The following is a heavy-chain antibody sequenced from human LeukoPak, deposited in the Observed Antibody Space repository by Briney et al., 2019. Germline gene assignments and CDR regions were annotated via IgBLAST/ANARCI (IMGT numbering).Heavy chain of an antibody. D-gene: IGHD1-26*01. CDR1: GGSFSGYY. V-gene: IGHV4-34*01. CDR3: ARHVIVGAAYFDY. Sequence: PSETLSLTCAVYGGSFSGYYWSWIRQPPGKGLEWIGEINHSGSTNYNPSLKSRVTISVDTSKNQFSLKLSSVTAADTAVYYCARHVIVGAAYFDYWGQGTLVTVSS. J-gene: IGHJ4*02. CDR2: INHSGST.